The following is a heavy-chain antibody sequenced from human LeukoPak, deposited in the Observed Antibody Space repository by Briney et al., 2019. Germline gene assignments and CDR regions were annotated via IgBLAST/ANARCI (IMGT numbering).Heavy chain of an antibody. Sequence: GGSLRLSCAGSGFIFSSNWMSWVRQAPGKGLEWVGNIKQDGSEKYYVDSVKGRFTISRDNAKNSVFLQMNSLRAENSAVYYCARARIGGAFDIWGQGTMVTVSS. CDR3: ARARIGGAFDI. V-gene: IGHV3-7*01. J-gene: IGHJ3*02. D-gene: IGHD1-26*01. CDR1: GFIFSSNW. CDR2: IKQDGSEK.